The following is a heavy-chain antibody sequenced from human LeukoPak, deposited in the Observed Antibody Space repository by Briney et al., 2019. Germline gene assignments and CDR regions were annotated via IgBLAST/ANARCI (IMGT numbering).Heavy chain of an antibody. Sequence: PGGSLRLSCAASGFTFSSYSMNWVRQAPGKGLEWVSYISGSSSTIYYADSVKGRFTISRENAKNSLYLQMNSLRAEDTAVYYCARYAWDYWGQGTLVTVSS. J-gene: IGHJ4*02. CDR3: ARYAWDY. V-gene: IGHV3-48*01. CDR2: ISGSSSTI. CDR1: GFTFSSYS.